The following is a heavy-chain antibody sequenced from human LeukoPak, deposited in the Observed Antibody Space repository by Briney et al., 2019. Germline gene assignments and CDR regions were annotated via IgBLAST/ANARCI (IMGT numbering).Heavy chain of an antibody. J-gene: IGHJ4*02. Sequence: PWGSLRLSCAASGFTFSSYWMHWVRQAPGKGLVWVSRIDSDGSSTSYADSVKGRFTISRDNAKNTLYLQMNSLSAEDTAVYYCARGSYCSSTTCGNFDYWGQGTLVTVSS. V-gene: IGHV3-74*01. CDR1: GFTFSSYW. CDR3: ARGSYCSSTTCGNFDY. CDR2: IDSDGSST. D-gene: IGHD2-2*01.